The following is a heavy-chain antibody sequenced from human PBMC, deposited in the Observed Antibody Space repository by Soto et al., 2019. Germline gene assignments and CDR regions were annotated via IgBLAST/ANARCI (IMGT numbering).Heavy chain of an antibody. Sequence: GGSLRLSCAASGFIFKSYAMTWVRQAPGEGLEWVSSISNSGDSTYYADSVKGRFTISRDNFKNTLFLQMNSLRGEDSAIYYCATAPRGYNYGSPIDYWGQGTLVTVSS. J-gene: IGHJ4*02. V-gene: IGHV3-23*01. CDR3: ATAPRGYNYGSPIDY. D-gene: IGHD3-10*01. CDR2: ISNSGDST. CDR1: GFIFKSYA.